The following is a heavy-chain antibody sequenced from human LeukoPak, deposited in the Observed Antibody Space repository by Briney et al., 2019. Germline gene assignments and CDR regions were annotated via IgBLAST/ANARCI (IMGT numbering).Heavy chain of an antibody. CDR2: IIPIFGTA. CDR1: GGTFSSYA. Sequence: ASVKVPCKASGGTFSSYAISWVRQAPGQGLEWMGGIIPIFGTANYAQKFQGRVTITADESTSTAYMELSSLRSEDTAVYYCARNRVETGYCSSTSCPTGYYYYYYGMDVWGQGTTVTVSS. J-gene: IGHJ6*02. D-gene: IGHD2-2*03. V-gene: IGHV1-69*13. CDR3: ARNRVETGYCSSTSCPTGYYYYYYGMDV.